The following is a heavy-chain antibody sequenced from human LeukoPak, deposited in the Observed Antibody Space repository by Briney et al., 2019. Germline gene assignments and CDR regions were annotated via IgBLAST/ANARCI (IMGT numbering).Heavy chain of an antibody. Sequence: SETLSLTCTVSGGSISSGGYYWSWIRQHPGKGLEWIGYIYYSGSTYYNPSLKSRVTTSVDTSKNQFSLKLSSVTAADTAVYYCARGLVAALNWFDPWGQGTLVTVSS. D-gene: IGHD2-15*01. V-gene: IGHV4-31*03. CDR3: ARGLVAALNWFDP. CDR1: GGSISSGGYY. CDR2: IYYSGST. J-gene: IGHJ5*02.